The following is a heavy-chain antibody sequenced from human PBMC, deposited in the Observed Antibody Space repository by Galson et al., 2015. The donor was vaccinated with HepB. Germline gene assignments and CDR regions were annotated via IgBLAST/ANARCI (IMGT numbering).Heavy chain of an antibody. V-gene: IGHV3-33*01. CDR1: GFTFTKYG. CDR3: ARDRYYGGSPSCSRMGPNY. J-gene: IGHJ4*02. CDR2: IWSDGSDK. Sequence: SLRLSCATSGFTFTKYGMHWVRQAPGKGLEWVALIWSDGSDKNYADSVKGRFTISRDNSKNTVSLQMDSLRAEDTAVYYCARDRYYGGSPSCSRMGPNYWGQGTLVTVSS. D-gene: IGHD3-22*01.